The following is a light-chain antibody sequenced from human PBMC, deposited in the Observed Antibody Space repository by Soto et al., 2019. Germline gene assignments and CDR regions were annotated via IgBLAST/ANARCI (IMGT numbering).Light chain of an antibody. CDR2: AAS. J-gene: IGKJ4*01. CDR3: QRSDSIPPA. V-gene: IGKV1-39*01. CDR1: QSISRY. Sequence: DIQMTQSPSSLSASVVDRVSITCRASQSISRYLNWYQQKPGKAPKLLISAASSLQSGVPSRFSGSGSGTDFTLAITSLQPDDFATYYCQRSDSIPPAFGGGTKVDIK.